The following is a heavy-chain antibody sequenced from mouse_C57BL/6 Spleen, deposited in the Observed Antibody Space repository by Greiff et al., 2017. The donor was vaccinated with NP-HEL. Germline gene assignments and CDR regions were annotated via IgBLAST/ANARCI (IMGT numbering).Heavy chain of an antibody. D-gene: IGHD3-2*02. J-gene: IGHJ4*01. CDR2: IHPNSGST. V-gene: IGHV1-64*01. CDR1: GYTFTSYW. Sequence: QVQLQQSGAELVKPGASVKLSCKASGYTFTSYWMHWVKQRPGQGLEWIGMIHPNSGSTNYNEKFKSKATLTVDKSSSTAYMQLSSLTSEDSAVYYCQTAQATSYAMDYWGQGTSVTVSS. CDR3: QTAQATSYAMDY.